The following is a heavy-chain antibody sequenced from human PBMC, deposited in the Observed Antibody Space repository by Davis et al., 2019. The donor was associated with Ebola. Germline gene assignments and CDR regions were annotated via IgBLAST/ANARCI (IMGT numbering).Heavy chain of an antibody. CDR3: ARHNTNWFDP. CDR1: GASSSGYY. V-gene: IGHV4-34*01. CDR2: INHRGGS. D-gene: IGHD1-14*01. Sequence: MPSETLSLTCAVYGASSSGYYWTWIRQPPGKGLEWIGEINHRGGSNYNPSLKSRVTISEDRSRNQFSLKLNSVTAADTAVYYCARHNTNWFDPWGQGTLVTVSS. J-gene: IGHJ5*02.